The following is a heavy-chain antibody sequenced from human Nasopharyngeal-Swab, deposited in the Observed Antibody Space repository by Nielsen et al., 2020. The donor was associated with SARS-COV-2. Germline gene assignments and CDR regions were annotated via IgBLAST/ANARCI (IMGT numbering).Heavy chain of an antibody. CDR2: ISGSGGST. CDR1: GFTFSSYA. Sequence: GGSLRLSCAASGFTFSSYAMSWVRQAPGKGVEWVSAISGSGGSTYYADSVKGRFTISRDYSKNTLYLQMNSLRAEDTAVYYCAKAGWGGRYFDWHKSWGQGTLVTVSS. D-gene: IGHD3-9*01. V-gene: IGHV3-23*01. CDR3: AKAGWGGRYFDWHKS. J-gene: IGHJ5*02.